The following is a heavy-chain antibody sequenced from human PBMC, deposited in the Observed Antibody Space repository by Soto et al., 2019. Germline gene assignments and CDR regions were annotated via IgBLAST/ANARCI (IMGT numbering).Heavy chain of an antibody. Sequence: SETLSLTCTVSGGSASSGSYYWSWIRQPPGKGLEWIGYIYYSGSTNYNPSLKSRVTISVDTSKNQFSLKLSSVTAADTAVYYCARVGTTSGSYSDPYYFDYWGQGTLVTVSS. J-gene: IGHJ4*02. CDR3: ARVGTTSGSYSDPYYFDY. CDR1: GGSASSGSYY. D-gene: IGHD1-26*01. V-gene: IGHV4-61*01. CDR2: IYYSGST.